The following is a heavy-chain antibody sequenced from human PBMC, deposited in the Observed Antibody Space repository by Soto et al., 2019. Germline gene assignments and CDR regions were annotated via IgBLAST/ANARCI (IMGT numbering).Heavy chain of an antibody. D-gene: IGHD2-2*01. CDR3: ARVVPGAEAWFGP. J-gene: IGHJ5*02. Sequence: ASVKVSCKTSGYTFSNYGITWVRQAPGQPLEWLGWISLYSDGTNYAQKFQGRVSMTTDTSTTTVYMELRSLRSDDTAVYYCARVVPGAEAWFGPWGQGALVTVSS. CDR1: GYTFSNYG. V-gene: IGHV1-18*01. CDR2: ISLYSDGT.